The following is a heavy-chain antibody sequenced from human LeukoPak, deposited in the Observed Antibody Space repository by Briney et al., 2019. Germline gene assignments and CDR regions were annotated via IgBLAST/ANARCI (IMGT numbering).Heavy chain of an antibody. D-gene: IGHD2-2*02. J-gene: IGHJ6*03. CDR2: INPNSGGT. Sequence: ASVKVSCKASGYTFTGYYMHWVRQAPGQGLEWMGWINPNSGGTNYARKFQGRVTMTRDTSISTAYMELSSLRSEDTAVYYCARSPHCSSTSCYISYYYYMDVWGKGTTVTISS. CDR3: ARSPHCSSTSCYISYYYYMDV. CDR1: GYTFTGYY. V-gene: IGHV1-2*02.